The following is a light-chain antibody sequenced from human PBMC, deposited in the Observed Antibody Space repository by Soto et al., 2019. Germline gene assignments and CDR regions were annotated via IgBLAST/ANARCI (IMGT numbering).Light chain of an antibody. Sequence: QSALTQPPSTSGTPGQRVTISCSGSRSNIGSNTVTWYQQLPGTAPKLLIYSNNQRPSGVPDRFSGSKSGTSASLAISGLQSEDEADCYCAAWDDSLNGSYVFGTGTKVTVL. CDR3: AAWDDSLNGSYV. CDR2: SNN. V-gene: IGLV1-44*01. J-gene: IGLJ1*01. CDR1: RSNIGSNT.